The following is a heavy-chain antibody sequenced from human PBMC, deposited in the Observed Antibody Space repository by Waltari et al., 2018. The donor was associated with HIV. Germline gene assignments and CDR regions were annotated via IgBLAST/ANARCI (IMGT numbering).Heavy chain of an antibody. J-gene: IGHJ6*02. D-gene: IGHD3-16*02. CDR2: IIPILGIA. CDR1: GGTFSSYT. V-gene: IGHV1-69*02. CDR3: ARVRTHYDYVWGSYRYNGMDV. Sequence: QVQLVQSGAEVKKPGSSVKVSCKASGGTFSSYTISWVRQAPGQGLEWMGRIIPILGIANYAQKFQGRVTITADKSTSTAYMELSSLRSEDTAVYYCARVRTHYDYVWGSYRYNGMDVWGQGTTVTVSS.